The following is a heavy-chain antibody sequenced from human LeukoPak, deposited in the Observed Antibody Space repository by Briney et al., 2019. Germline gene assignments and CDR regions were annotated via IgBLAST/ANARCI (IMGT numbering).Heavy chain of an antibody. CDR3: AKASVAVTAIHDTGFDY. D-gene: IGHD2-21*02. CDR1: GFTFSGYA. Sequence: GGSLRPSCAASGFTFSGYAMSWVRQAPGKGLERVSTLSGSGGSTYYADSVKGRFTISRDNSKTTLYLQMNSLRAEDTAVYYCAKASVAVTAIHDTGFDYWGQGTLVTVSS. V-gene: IGHV3-23*01. J-gene: IGHJ4*02. CDR2: LSGSGGST.